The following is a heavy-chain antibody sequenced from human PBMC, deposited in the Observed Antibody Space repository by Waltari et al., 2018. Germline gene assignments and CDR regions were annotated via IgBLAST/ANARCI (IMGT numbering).Heavy chain of an antibody. CDR3: ARVRSSSWSLDY. V-gene: IGHV4-31*03. CDR1: GGSISSGGYY. CDR2: IYYSGST. Sequence: QVQLQESGPGLVKPSQTLSLTCTVSGGSISSGGYYWSWIRQHPGKGLEWIGYIYYSGSTYYNPSVKSRVTISVDTSKNQFSPKLSSVTAADTAVYYCARVRSSSWSLDYWGQGTLVTVSS. D-gene: IGHD6-13*01. J-gene: IGHJ4*02.